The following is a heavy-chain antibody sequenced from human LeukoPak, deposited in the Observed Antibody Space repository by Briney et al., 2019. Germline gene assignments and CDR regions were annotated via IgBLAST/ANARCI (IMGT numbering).Heavy chain of an antibody. CDR2: ISSSSSTI. CDR3: ARDLPMITFGDSELDY. V-gene: IGHV3-48*04. Sequence: GGSLRLSCAASGFTFSSYSMNWVRQAPGKGLEWVSYISSSSSTIYYADSVKGRFTISRDNAKNSLYLQMNSLRAEDTAVYYCARDLPMITFGDSELDYWGQGTLVTVSS. J-gene: IGHJ4*02. CDR1: GFTFSSYS. D-gene: IGHD3-16*01.